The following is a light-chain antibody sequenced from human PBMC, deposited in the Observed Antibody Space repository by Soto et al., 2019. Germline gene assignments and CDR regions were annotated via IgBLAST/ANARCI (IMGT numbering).Light chain of an antibody. CDR2: SGN. Sequence: QSVLTQPPSASGTPGQRVTISCSGSSSNIGSNSVNWYQQLPGAAPKLLIYSGNQRPSGVPDRFSGSKSGTSASLAISWLQSEDEADYHCVTWDDSLSGPVFGGGTQLTVL. CDR3: VTWDDSLSGPV. J-gene: IGLJ2*01. V-gene: IGLV1-44*01. CDR1: SSNIGSNS.